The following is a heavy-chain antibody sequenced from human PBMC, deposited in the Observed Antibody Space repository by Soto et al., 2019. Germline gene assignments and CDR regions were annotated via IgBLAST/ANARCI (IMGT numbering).Heavy chain of an antibody. Sequence: PGGSLRLSCVASGFTFSSYWMHWVRQVPGKGLVWVSNINSDASRIGYADSVKGRFTISRDNAKNTLYLQMNSLRADDTAVYYCASQVALGAWGQGILVTVSS. D-gene: IGHD2-8*02. V-gene: IGHV3-74*01. CDR1: GFTFSSYW. CDR2: INSDASRI. CDR3: ASQVALGA. J-gene: IGHJ4*02.